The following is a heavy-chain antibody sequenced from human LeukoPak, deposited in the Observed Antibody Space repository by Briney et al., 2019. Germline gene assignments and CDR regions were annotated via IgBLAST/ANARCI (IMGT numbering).Heavy chain of an antibody. CDR1: GGSISSSSYY. J-gene: IGHJ4*02. Sequence: PLETLSLTCIVSGGSISSSSYYWGWIRQPPGKGLEWIGSIYYSGSTYYNLSLKSRVTISVDTSNNQFSLNLSSVTAADTAVYYCARARGTVTTRGSGKYYFDYWGQGTLVTVSS. CDR3: ARARGTVTTRGSGKYYFDY. CDR2: IYYSGST. D-gene: IGHD4-17*01. V-gene: IGHV4-39*02.